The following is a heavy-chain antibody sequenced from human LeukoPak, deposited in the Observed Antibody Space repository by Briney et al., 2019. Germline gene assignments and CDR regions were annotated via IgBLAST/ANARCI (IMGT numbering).Heavy chain of an antibody. CDR3: ARYSSTMGANWFDP. J-gene: IGHJ5*02. D-gene: IGHD2-2*01. CDR1: GFTFSSYS. V-gene: IGHV3-21*01. Sequence: GGSLRLSCAASGFTFSSYSMNWVRQALGKGPEWVSSITGSSSYIYYADSVKGRFTISRDNAKNSLYLQMNSLRAEDTAVYYCARYSSTMGANWFDPWGQGTLVTVSS. CDR2: ITGSSSYI.